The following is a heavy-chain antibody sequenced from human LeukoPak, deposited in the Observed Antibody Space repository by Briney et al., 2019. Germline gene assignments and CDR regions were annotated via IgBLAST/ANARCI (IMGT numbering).Heavy chain of an antibody. J-gene: IGHJ6*02. D-gene: IGHD6-19*01. CDR1: GDSVSSDSAA. Sequence: SQTLSLTCAISGDSVSSDSAAWNWIRQSPSRGLEWLGRTYYRAKWYNDYAVSVQSRITINPATSKTQFSLQLNSVTPEDTAVYYCARDRGSGWYLNYYYGMDVWGQGTTVTVSS. V-gene: IGHV6-1*01. CDR2: TYYRAKWYN. CDR3: ARDRGSGWYLNYYYGMDV.